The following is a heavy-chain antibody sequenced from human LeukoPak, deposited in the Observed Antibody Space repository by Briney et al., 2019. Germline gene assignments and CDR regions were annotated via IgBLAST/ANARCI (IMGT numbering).Heavy chain of an antibody. J-gene: IGHJ4*02. CDR1: GGSISSYY. Sequence: PLETLSLTCTVSGGSISSYYWSWIRQPAGKGLEWIGRIYTSGSTNYNPSLKSRVTMSVDTSKNQFSLKLSSVTAADTAVYYCARHMIDTAMVPFDYWGQGTLVTVSS. D-gene: IGHD5-18*01. V-gene: IGHV4-4*07. CDR2: IYTSGST. CDR3: ARHMIDTAMVPFDY.